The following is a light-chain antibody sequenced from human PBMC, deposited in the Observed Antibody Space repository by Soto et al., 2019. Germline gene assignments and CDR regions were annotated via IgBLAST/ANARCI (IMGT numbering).Light chain of an antibody. V-gene: IGKV3-11*01. CDR2: DGS. CDR1: QNLHSF. Sequence: EIVLTQSPATLSVSPGERVTLSCRASQNLHSFLNWYQQRPGQAPRPLIYDGSKRAAGVPDRISGDGSGTDYTLTIISLEPEDFAVYYCQQRTRWPMTFGQGTRLEIK. CDR3: QQRTRWPMT. J-gene: IGKJ5*01.